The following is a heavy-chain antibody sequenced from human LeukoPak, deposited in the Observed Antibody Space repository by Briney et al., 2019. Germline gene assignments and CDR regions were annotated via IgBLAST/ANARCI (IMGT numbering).Heavy chain of an antibody. Sequence: GGSLRLSCAASGFTFSNAWMSWVRQAPGKGREWVGRIKSKTDGRTTDYAAPVKGRFKISTDDSKNTLYLQMNSLKTEDTAVYYCTTDRLSITMVRGVIIYYYYYMDVWGKGTTVTVSS. D-gene: IGHD3-10*01. CDR2: IKSKTDGRTT. CDR3: TTDRLSITMVRGVIIYYYYYMDV. J-gene: IGHJ6*03. CDR1: GFTFSNAW. V-gene: IGHV3-15*01.